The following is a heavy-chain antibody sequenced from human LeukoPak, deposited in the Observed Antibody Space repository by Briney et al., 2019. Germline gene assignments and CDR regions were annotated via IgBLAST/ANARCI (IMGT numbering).Heavy chain of an antibody. V-gene: IGHV3-48*04. CDR2: ISSSSSTI. J-gene: IGHJ4*02. CDR1: GFTFSSYS. Sequence: GGSLRLSCAASGFTFSSYSMNWVRQAPGKGLEWVSYISSSSSTIYYADSVKGRFTISRDNAKNSLYLQMNSLRAEDTAVYYCARDRDSGYYLGPFDYWGQGTLVTVPS. D-gene: IGHD3-22*01. CDR3: ARDRDSGYYLGPFDY.